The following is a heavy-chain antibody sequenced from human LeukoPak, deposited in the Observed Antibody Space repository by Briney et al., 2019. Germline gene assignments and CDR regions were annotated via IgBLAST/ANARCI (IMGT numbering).Heavy chain of an antibody. CDR1: GFTFSNAW. CDR3: TTHALYSSSWYY. CDR2: IKSKTDGGTT. V-gene: IGHV3-15*07. D-gene: IGHD6-13*01. Sequence: GGSLRLSCAASGFTFSNAWMNWVRQAPGKGLEWAGRIKSKTDGGTTDYAAPVKGRFTISRDDSKNTLYLQMNSLKTEDTAVYYCTTHALYSSSWYYWGQGTLVTVSS. J-gene: IGHJ4*02.